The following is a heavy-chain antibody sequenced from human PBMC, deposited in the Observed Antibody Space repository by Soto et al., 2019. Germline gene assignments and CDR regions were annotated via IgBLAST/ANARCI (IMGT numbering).Heavy chain of an antibody. CDR2: IYYSGST. J-gene: IGHJ6*03. V-gene: IGHV4-59*08. Sequence: QVQLQESGPGLVKPSETLSLTCTVSGGSISSYYWSWIRQPPGKGLEWIGYIYYSGSTNYNPSLKSRVTISVDTSKNQFSLKLSSVTAADTAVYYCARLGKKTTAYYYYYYMDVWGKGTTVTVSS. D-gene: IGHD4-4*01. CDR1: GGSISSYY. CDR3: ARLGKKTTAYYYYYYMDV.